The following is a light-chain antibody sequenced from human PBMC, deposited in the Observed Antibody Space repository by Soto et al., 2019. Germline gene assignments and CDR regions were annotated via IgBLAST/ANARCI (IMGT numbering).Light chain of an antibody. CDR2: SAS. Sequence: DIQMTQSPSAMSASVGDRVTITCRASQDISSYLAWFQQKPGKVPKRLIYSASSLQSGVPSRFTGSGSGTEFTLTISSLQPVDFATYHCLQHITYPWTFGQGTKVEFK. J-gene: IGKJ1*01. V-gene: IGKV1-17*03. CDR1: QDISSY. CDR3: LQHITYPWT.